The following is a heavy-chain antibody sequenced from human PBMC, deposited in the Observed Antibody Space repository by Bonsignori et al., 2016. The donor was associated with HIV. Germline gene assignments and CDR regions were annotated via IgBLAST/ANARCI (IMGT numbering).Heavy chain of an antibody. CDR2: ISSSGSTI. CDR3: ARDGPYDSSGYYPLSSLYYYYGMDV. V-gene: IGHV3-48*03. CDR1: GFTFSSYE. Sequence: EVQLVESGGGLVQPGGSLRLSCATSGFTFSSYEMNWVRQAPGKGLEWVSYISSSGSTIYYADSVKGRFTISRDNAKNSLYLQMNSLRAEDTAVYYCARDGPYDSSGYYPLSSLYYYYGMDVWDQGP. J-gene: IGHJ6*02. D-gene: IGHD3-22*01.